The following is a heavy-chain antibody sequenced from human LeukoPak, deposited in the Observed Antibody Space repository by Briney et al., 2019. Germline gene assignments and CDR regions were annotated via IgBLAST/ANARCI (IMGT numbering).Heavy chain of an antibody. CDR3: AKDAFLEWLLPQYDY. CDR1: GFPFSSYA. V-gene: IGHV3-23*01. D-gene: IGHD3-3*02. J-gene: IGHJ4*02. CDR2: ISGSGGST. Sequence: PGGSLRLSCAASGFPFSSYAMSWVRQAPGKGLEWVSAISGSGGSTYYADSVKGRFTISRDNSKNTLYLQMNSLRAEDTAVYYCAKDAFLEWLLPQYDYWGQGTLVTVSS.